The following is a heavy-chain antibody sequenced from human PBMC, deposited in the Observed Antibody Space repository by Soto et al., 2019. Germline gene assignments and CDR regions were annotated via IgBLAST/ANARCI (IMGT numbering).Heavy chain of an antibody. CDR3: ARRNMVRGGPYYYYGMDV. J-gene: IGHJ6*02. V-gene: IGHV4-59*01. CDR2: IYYSGST. CDR1: GGSISSYY. D-gene: IGHD3-10*01. Sequence: TSETLSLTCTVSGGSISSYYWSWIRQPPGKGLEWIGYIYYSGSTNYNPSLKSRVTISVDTSKNQFSLKLSSVTAADTAVYYCARRNMVRGGPYYYYGMDVWGQGTTVTVSS.